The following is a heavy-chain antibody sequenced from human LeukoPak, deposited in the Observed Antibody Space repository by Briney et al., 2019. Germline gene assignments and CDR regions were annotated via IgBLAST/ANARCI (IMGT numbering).Heavy chain of an antibody. Sequence: PGGSLRPSCAASGFTFDDYGMSWVRQAPGKGLEWVSGINWNGGSTGYADSVKGRFTISRDNAKNSLYLQMNSLRAEDTALYYCARRMYYYDSGGYSYYFDYWGQGTLVTVSS. D-gene: IGHD3-22*01. CDR2: INWNGGST. CDR3: ARRMYYYDSGGYSYYFDY. V-gene: IGHV3-20*04. CDR1: GFTFDDYG. J-gene: IGHJ4*02.